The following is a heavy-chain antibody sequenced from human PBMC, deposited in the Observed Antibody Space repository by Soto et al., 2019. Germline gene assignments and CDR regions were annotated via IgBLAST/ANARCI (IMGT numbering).Heavy chain of an antibody. V-gene: IGHV1-58*01. CDR2: IVVGSGNT. Sequence: SVKVSCKASGFTFTSSAVQWVRQARGQRLEWIGWIVVGSGNTNYAQKFQERVTITRDMSTSTAYMELSSLRSVDTAVYYCAADTSMGFYFGCWGQGTLVTVCS. CDR3: AADTSMGFYFGC. J-gene: IGHJ4*02. CDR1: GFTFTSSA.